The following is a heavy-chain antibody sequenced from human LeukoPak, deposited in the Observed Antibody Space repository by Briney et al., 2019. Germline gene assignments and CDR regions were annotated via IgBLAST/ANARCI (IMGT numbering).Heavy chain of an antibody. CDR2: IKEDGTET. V-gene: IGHV3-7*03. Sequence: GGSLRLSCAAPGFMFSSNWMSWVCLAPGKGLEWVANIKEDGTETYYVDSVKGRFTISRDNAKNSLYLQMNSLRVEDTAVYYCAKEGRSLQTYWGQGTLVTVSS. CDR3: AKEGRSLQTY. J-gene: IGHJ4*02. CDR1: GFMFSSNW. D-gene: IGHD5-24*01.